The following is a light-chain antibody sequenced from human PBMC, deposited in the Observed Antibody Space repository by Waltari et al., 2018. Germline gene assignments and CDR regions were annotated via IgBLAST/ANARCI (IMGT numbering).Light chain of an antibody. CDR2: DAS. CDR1: QSVRNN. CDR3: QQYDNLIT. J-gene: IGKJ5*01. V-gene: IGKV3D-15*01. Sequence: EIVATQSPAALSLSPGDRVTISCRASQSVRNNFAWYQQKPGQAPRLLIFDASTRATGIPARFSGSGSGTEFTLTINTLQSEDFGIYYCQQYDNLITFGQGTRLEIK.